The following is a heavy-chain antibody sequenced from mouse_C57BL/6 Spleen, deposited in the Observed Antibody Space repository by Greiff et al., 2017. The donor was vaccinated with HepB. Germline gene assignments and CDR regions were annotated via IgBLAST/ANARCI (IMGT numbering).Heavy chain of an antibody. V-gene: IGHV1-82*01. J-gene: IGHJ2*01. CDR2: IYPGDGDT. CDR1: GYAFSSSW. CDR3: ARTGDDGYLYYFDY. Sequence: QVQLQQSGPELVKPGASVKISCKASGYAFSSSWMNWVKQRPGKGLEWIGRIYPGDGDTNYNGKFKGKATLTADKSSSTAYMQLSSLTSEDSAVYFCARTGDDGYLYYFDYWGQGTTLTVSS. D-gene: IGHD2-3*01.